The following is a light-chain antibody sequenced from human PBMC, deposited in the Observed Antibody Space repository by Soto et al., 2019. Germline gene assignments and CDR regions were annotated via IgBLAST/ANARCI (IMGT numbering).Light chain of an antibody. CDR1: QSVSSY. CDR2: DAS. V-gene: IGKV3-11*01. Sequence: EIVLTQSPATLSLSPGERATLSCRASQSVSSYLAWYQQKPGQAPRLLIYDASSRATGIPARFSGSGSGTDFTLTISSLEPEDFAVYHCQQRSNWLFTFGPGTKVDIK. J-gene: IGKJ3*01. CDR3: QQRSNWLFT.